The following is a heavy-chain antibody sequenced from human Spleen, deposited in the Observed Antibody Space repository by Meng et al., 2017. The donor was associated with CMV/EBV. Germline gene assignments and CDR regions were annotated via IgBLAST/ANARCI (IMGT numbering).Heavy chain of an antibody. V-gene: IGHV3-33*01. J-gene: IGHJ6*02. CDR3: ARSAGGRFLEWLSPSYYYYGMDV. Sequence: GESLKISCAASGFTFSSYGMHWVRQAPGKGLEWVAVIWYDGSNKYYADSVKGRFTISRDNSKNTLYLQMNSLRAEDTAVYYCARSAGGRFLEWLSPSYYYYGMDVWGQGTTVTVSS. CDR1: GFTFSSYG. CDR2: IWYDGSNK. D-gene: IGHD3-3*01.